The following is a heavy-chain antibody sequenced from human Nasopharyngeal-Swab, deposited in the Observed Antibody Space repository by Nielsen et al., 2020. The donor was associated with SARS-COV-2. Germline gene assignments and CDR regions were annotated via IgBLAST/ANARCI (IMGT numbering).Heavy chain of an antibody. CDR2: IYYSGST. D-gene: IGHD2-8*02. J-gene: IGHJ2*01. Sequence: ESLKISCTVSGGSISSSSYYWGWIRQPPGKGLEWIGSIYYSGSTYYNPSLKSRVTISVDTSKNQFSLKLSSVTAADTAVYYCARVLGYFDLWGRGTLVTVSS. V-gene: IGHV4-39*01. CDR3: ARVLGYFDL. CDR1: GGSISSSSYY.